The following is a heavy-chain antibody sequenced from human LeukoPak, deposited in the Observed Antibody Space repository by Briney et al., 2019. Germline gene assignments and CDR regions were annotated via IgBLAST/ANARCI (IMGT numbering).Heavy chain of an antibody. V-gene: IGHV4-39*07. CDR2: IYYSGST. CDR3: ARMRTGTGELDY. D-gene: IGHD1-7*01. CDR1: GGSISSSSYY. Sequence: KPSETLSLTCTVSGGSISSSSYYWGWIRQPPGKGLEWIGSIYYSGSTYYNPSLKSRVTISVDTSKNQFSLKLSSVTAADTAVYYCARMRTGTGELDYWGQGTLVTVSS. J-gene: IGHJ4*02.